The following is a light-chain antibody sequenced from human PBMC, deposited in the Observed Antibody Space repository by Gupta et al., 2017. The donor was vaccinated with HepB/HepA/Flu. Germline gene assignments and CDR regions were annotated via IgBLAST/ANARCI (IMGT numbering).Light chain of an antibody. CDR2: DAS. J-gene: IGKJ4*01. Sequence: ELVLTQSPVTLSLSPGERATLSCRASQSVSSYLAWYQQKPGQAPRLLIYDASNRATGIPARFSGSGSGTYFTLTISSLEPEDFAVYYCQQRSNWPLTFGGGTKVEIK. V-gene: IGKV3-11*01. CDR3: QQRSNWPLT. CDR1: QSVSSY.